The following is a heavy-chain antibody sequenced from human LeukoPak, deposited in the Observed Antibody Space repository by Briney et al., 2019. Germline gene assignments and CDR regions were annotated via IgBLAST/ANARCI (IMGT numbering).Heavy chain of an antibody. V-gene: IGHV3-74*01. D-gene: IGHD2-2*01. CDR1: GFTFSSYW. CDR3: AREGVPAAIDAFDI. Sequence: GGSLRLSCAASGFTFSSYWMHWVRQAPGKGPVWVSRINTDGSSTNYADSVKGRFTISRDNAKNTLYLQMNSLRAEDTAVYYCAREGVPAAIDAFDIWGQGTMVTVPS. J-gene: IGHJ3*02. CDR2: INTDGSST.